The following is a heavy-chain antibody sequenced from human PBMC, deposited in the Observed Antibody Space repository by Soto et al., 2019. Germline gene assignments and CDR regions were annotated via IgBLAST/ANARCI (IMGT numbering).Heavy chain of an antibody. D-gene: IGHD1-26*01. CDR2: IYGVDSDT. Sequence: PGESLKISWSVSGYIFANYWISWVRQMPGKCLEWMGIIYGVDSDTKYSPSFQGQVTISADKSVFTAYLQWRSLKASDTAMYYCESLARLGPQSALNYSGQVALVIVSS. CDR3: ESLARLGPQSALNY. J-gene: IGHJ4*02. CDR1: GYIFANYW. V-gene: IGHV5-51*01.